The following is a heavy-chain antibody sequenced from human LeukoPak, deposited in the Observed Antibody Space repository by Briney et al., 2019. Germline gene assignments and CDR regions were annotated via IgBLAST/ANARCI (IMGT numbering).Heavy chain of an antibody. D-gene: IGHD3-9*01. V-gene: IGHV3-30*18. J-gene: IGHJ4*02. CDR2: MSYDGTNE. Sequence: PGGSLRLSCAASGFTFRSYGIHWVRQAPGKGLEWVAVMSYDGTNEYYADSVKGRFTISRDNSKNTLYLQMNSLRAEDTAVYYCAKDGVPIRYFDWSCFDYWGQGTLVTVSS. CDR1: GFTFRSYG. CDR3: AKDGVPIRYFDWSCFDY.